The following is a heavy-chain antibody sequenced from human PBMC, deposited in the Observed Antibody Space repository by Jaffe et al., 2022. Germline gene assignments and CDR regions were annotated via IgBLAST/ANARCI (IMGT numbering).Heavy chain of an antibody. CDR3: AKDQGDIVVVVAATQGAFDI. CDR1: GFTFSSYG. J-gene: IGHJ3*02. CDR2: IRYDGSNK. V-gene: IGHV3-30*02. D-gene: IGHD2-15*01. Sequence: QVQLVESGGGVVQPGGSLRLSCAASGFTFSSYGMHWVRQAPGKGLEWVAFIRYDGSNKYYADSVKGRFTISRDNSKNTLYLQMNSLRAEDTAVYYCAKDQGDIVVVVAATQGAFDIWGQGTMVTVSS.